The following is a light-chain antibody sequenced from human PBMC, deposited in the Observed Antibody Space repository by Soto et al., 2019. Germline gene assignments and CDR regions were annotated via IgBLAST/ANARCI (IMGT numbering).Light chain of an antibody. J-gene: IGLJ2*01. CDR2: LNSDGSH. CDR3: QTGGAGMV. V-gene: IGLV4-69*01. Sequence: QLVLTQSPSASASLGASVKLTCTLSSGHSSYVIAWHQQQPEKGPRYLMKLNSDGSHTKGDGIPDRFSGSNSGAERYLTIASLKSEDEAEYYCQTGGAGMVFGGGTKLTVL. CDR1: SGHSSYV.